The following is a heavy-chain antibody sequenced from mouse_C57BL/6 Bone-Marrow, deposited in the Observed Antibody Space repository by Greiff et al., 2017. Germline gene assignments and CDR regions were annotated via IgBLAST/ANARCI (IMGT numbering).Heavy chain of an antibody. Sequence: QVQLKQPGAELVRPGSSVKLSCKASGYTFTSYWMDWVKQRPGQGLAWIGNIYPSDSETHYNQQFKDKATLTVDKSSSNAYMQLSSLTYEGSAVYYCARMHYYGRSSRAMDYWGQGTSVTVSS. CDR3: ARMHYYGRSSRAMDY. J-gene: IGHJ4*01. D-gene: IGHD1-1*01. CDR1: GYTFTSYW. CDR2: IYPSDSET. V-gene: IGHV1-61*01.